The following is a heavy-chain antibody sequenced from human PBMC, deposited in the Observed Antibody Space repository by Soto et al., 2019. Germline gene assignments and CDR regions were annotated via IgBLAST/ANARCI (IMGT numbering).Heavy chain of an antibody. CDR3: ARVNGPNYFDY. CDR2: IYYSGST. J-gene: IGHJ4*02. CDR1: GGSISSYY. Sequence: SETLSLTCTVSGGSISSYYWSWIRQPPGKGLEWIGYIYYSGSTNYNPSLKSRVTISVDTSKNQFPLKLSSVTAADTAVYYCARVNGPNYFDYWGQGTLVTVSS. V-gene: IGHV4-59*08. D-gene: IGHD2-8*01.